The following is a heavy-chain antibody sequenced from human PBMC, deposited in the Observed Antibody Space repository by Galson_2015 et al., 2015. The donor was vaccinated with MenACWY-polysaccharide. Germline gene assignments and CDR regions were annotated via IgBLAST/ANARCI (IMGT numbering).Heavy chain of an antibody. CDR2: ISSSGSTI. Sequence: SLRLSCAASGFTFSTYEMNWVRQVPGKGLEWVSYISSSGSTIYYADSVKGRFTISRDNAKNSLYLQMNSLRAEDTAVYYCASWAGGDSSGYSPLDYWGQGTLVTVSS. CDR1: GFTFSTYE. J-gene: IGHJ4*02. D-gene: IGHD3-22*01. CDR3: ASWAGGDSSGYSPLDY. V-gene: IGHV3-48*03.